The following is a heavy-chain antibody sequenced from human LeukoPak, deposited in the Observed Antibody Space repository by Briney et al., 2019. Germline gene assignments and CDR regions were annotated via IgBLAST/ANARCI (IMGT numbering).Heavy chain of an antibody. CDR2: IKTDGSEK. CDR3: ARDYTGYFP. J-gene: IGHJ5*02. V-gene: IGHV3-7*03. D-gene: IGHD3-9*01. Sequence: GGSLRLSCEASGFTFSSYWMSWVRQAPGKGLEWVANIKTDGSEKYYVDSVKGRSTISRDNAKNSLYLQMNSLRAEDTAVYYCARDYTGYFPWGQGTLVIVSS. CDR1: GFTFSSYW.